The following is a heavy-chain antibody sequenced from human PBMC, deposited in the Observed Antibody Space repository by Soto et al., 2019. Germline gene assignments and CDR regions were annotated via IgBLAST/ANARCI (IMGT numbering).Heavy chain of an antibody. CDR1: GFTFDSHG. J-gene: IGHJ4*02. Sequence: QVQLVESGGGVVQPGTSLRLSCVASGFTFDSHGMHWVRQAPGKGLEWVAIIWDDASKTYYANSAKGRFTISRDNSKNTAYLEMNSVRADETAVYYCATGEGTFDYWGQGALVTVSS. CDR3: ATGEGTFDY. V-gene: IGHV3-33*01. CDR2: IWDDASKT.